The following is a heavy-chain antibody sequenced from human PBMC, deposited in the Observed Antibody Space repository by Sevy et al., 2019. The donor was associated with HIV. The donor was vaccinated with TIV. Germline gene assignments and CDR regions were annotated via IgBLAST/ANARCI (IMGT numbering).Heavy chain of an antibody. Sequence: SETLSLTCAVSGGSISTGGFSWNWMRQPPGKGLEWIGHIYRTGNTYYNPSLGSRVSISVDRSKNQFSLKLSSVTAADTAVYYCVRGPSYGYVSYGFDVWGQGTMVTVSS. CDR1: GGSISTGGFS. CDR3: VRGPSYGYVSYGFDV. D-gene: IGHD3-16*01. CDR2: IYRTGNT. J-gene: IGHJ3*01. V-gene: IGHV4-30-2*01.